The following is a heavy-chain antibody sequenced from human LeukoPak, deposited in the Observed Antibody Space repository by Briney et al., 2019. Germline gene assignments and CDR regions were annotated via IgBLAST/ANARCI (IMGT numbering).Heavy chain of an antibody. CDR2: IYHSGST. J-gene: IGHJ3*02. D-gene: IGHD6-19*01. Sequence: PSETLSLTCTVSGGSISSGGYYWSWIRQPPGKGLEWIGYIYHSGSTYYNPSLKSRVTISVDRSKNQFSLKLSSVTAADTAVYYCARGIAVPITYDPVDAFDIWGQGTMVTVSS. CDR1: GGSISSGGYY. V-gene: IGHV4-30-2*01. CDR3: ARGIAVPITYDPVDAFDI.